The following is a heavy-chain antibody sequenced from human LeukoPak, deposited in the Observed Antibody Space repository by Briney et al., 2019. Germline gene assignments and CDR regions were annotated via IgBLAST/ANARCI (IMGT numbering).Heavy chain of an antibody. Sequence: SETLSLTCSVSGGSISDYYWSWIRQPPGKGLEWIGYIYYSGSTNYNPSLKSRVTISVDTSKNQFSLKLSSVTAADTALYYCARHYTRGAVAGIYGAWGQGTLVTVSS. V-gene: IGHV4-59*08. CDR2: IYYSGST. CDR3: ARHYTRGAVAGIYGA. D-gene: IGHD6-19*01. J-gene: IGHJ5*02. CDR1: GGSISDYY.